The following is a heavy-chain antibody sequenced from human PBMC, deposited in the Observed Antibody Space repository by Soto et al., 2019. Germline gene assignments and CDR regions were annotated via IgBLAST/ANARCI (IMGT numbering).Heavy chain of an antibody. CDR2: ISGSDGTT. CDR3: ARDIISWFGELLGAFDI. Sequence: GGSLILSCAASGFTFSNAWMSWVRQAPGKGLEWISVISGSDGTTYYADSVKGRFTISRDNAKNSLYLQMNSLRAEDTAVYYCARDIISWFGELLGAFDIWGQGTMVTVSS. D-gene: IGHD3-10*01. J-gene: IGHJ3*02. CDR1: GFTFSNAW. V-gene: IGHV3-11*04.